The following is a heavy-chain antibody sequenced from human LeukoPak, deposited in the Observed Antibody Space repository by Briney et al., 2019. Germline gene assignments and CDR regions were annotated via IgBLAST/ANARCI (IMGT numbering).Heavy chain of an antibody. CDR1: GGTFSSYA. D-gene: IGHD2-2*01. J-gene: IGHJ6*04. CDR2: IIPIFGTA. CDR3: ARVNGPAARRPYYYYYYGMDV. V-gene: IGHV1-69*13. Sequence: SVKGSCKASGGTFSSYAISWVRQAPGQGLEWMGGIIPIFGTANYAQKFQGRVTITADESTSTAYMELSSLRSEDTAVYYCARVNGPAARRPYYYYYYGMDVWGKGTTVTVSS.